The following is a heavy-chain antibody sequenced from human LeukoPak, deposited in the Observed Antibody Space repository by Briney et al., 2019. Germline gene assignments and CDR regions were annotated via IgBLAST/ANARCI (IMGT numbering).Heavy chain of an antibody. CDR2: INHSAST. V-gene: IGHV4-34*01. J-gene: IGHJ4*02. CDR1: GGSFSGYY. D-gene: IGHD6-19*01. Sequence: SETLSLTCAVYGGSFSGYYWSWIRQPPGKGLEWIGEINHSASTNYNPSLKSRVTISVDTSKNQFSLKLSSVTAADTAVYYCARGSVAAPGYFDYWGQGTLVTVSS. CDR3: ARGSVAAPGYFDY.